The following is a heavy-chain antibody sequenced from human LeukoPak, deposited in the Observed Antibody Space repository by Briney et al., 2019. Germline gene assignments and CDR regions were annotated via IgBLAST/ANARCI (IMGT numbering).Heavy chain of an antibody. CDR1: GFTFDDYA. CDR3: AKYSALGAAGTDPYFDY. Sequence: GGSLRLSCAASGFTFDDYAMHWVRQAPGKGLEWVSGISWNSGSIGYADSVKGRFTISRDNAKNSLYLQMNSLRAEDTALYYCAKYSALGAAGTDPYFDYWGQGTLVTVSS. D-gene: IGHD6-13*01. CDR2: ISWNSGSI. J-gene: IGHJ4*02. V-gene: IGHV3-9*01.